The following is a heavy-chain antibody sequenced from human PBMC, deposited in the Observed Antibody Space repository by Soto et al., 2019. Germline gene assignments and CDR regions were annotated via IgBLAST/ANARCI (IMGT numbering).Heavy chain of an antibody. V-gene: IGHV4-59*12. Sequence: SETLSLTCTVSGGSISRYYWSWIRQLPGKGLEWIGYIYYSGSTNYNPSLKSRVTISVDTSKNQFSLKLSSVTAADTAVYYCARASSGGSFNDAFDIWGQGTMVTVSS. D-gene: IGHD2-15*01. CDR1: GGSISRYY. CDR3: ARASSGGSFNDAFDI. J-gene: IGHJ3*02. CDR2: IYYSGST.